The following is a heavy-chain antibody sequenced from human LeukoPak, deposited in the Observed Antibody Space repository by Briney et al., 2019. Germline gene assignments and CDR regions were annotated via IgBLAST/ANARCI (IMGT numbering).Heavy chain of an antibody. Sequence: PGGSLRLSCAASGFTFSRHGMNWVRQAPGKGLEWVAFIRYDGSNKYYADSVKGRFTISRDNSKNTLYLQMNSLRAEDTAVYYCATNHYDILTGYYQYYFDYWGQGTLVTVSS. V-gene: IGHV3-30*02. CDR2: IRYDGSNK. D-gene: IGHD3-9*01. CDR3: ATNHYDILTGYYQYYFDY. CDR1: GFTFSRHG. J-gene: IGHJ4*02.